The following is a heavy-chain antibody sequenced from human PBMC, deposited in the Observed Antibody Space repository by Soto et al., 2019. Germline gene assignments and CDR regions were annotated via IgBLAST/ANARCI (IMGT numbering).Heavy chain of an antibody. CDR3: AKEPRGSPHDAFAI. V-gene: IGHV3-23*01. CDR2: ISGSGGST. J-gene: IGHJ3*02. CDR1: GFTFCSYS. Sequence: GGALRHSCAASGFTFCSYSMSWVRQAPGKGLEWVSAISGSGGSTYYADSVKGRFTISRDNSKNTLYLQMNSLRAEDTAVYYCAKEPRGSPHDAFAIWGQGTMVTVSS.